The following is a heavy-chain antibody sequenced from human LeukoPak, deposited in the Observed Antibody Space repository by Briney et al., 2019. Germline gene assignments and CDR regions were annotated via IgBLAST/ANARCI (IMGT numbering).Heavy chain of an antibody. CDR2: IKSDGSDT. J-gene: IGHJ4*02. CDR3: AIDRGAVAGDS. Sequence: GGSLRLSCAASGFTFSSSWMHWVRQAPGKGPVWVSRIKSDGSDTSYADSVKGRFTISRDNAKNTLYLQMNSLRAEDTAVYYCAIDRGAVAGDSWGQGTPVTVSS. CDR1: GFTFSSSW. V-gene: IGHV3-74*01. D-gene: IGHD6-19*01.